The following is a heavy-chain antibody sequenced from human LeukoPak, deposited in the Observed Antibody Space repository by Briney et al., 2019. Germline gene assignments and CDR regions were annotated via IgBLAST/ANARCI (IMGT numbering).Heavy chain of an antibody. V-gene: IGHV1-18*01. CDR3: ARDMAQYTHGEGGY. Sequence: ASVKVSCKASGYTFTTYGISWVRQAPGQGLEWMGWISTYSHNTNSAQKFQGRVTLTTDTSTSTVNMELRSLTSDDTAVYYCARDMAQYTHGEGGYWGQGTLVTVSS. CDR2: ISTYSHNT. D-gene: IGHD5-18*01. J-gene: IGHJ4*02. CDR1: GYTFTTYG.